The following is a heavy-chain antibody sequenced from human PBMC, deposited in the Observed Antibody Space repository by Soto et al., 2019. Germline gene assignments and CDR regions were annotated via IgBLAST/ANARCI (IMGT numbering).Heavy chain of an antibody. V-gene: IGHV3-33*01. J-gene: IGHJ6*02. D-gene: IGHD6-19*01. Sequence: QVQLVESGGGVVQPGRSLRLSCAASGFTFSSYGMHWVRQAPGKGLEWVAVIWYDGSNKYYADSVKGRFTISRDNSKNTLYLQMNSLRAEDTAVYYCARACSGWGWGSYYYYGMDVWGQGTTVTVSS. CDR2: IWYDGSNK. CDR3: ARACSGWGWGSYYYYGMDV. CDR1: GFTFSSYG.